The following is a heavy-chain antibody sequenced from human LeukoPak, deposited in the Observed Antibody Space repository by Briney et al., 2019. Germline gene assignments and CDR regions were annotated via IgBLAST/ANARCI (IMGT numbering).Heavy chain of an antibody. CDR1: GYTFTSYY. D-gene: IGHD3-10*01. Sequence: GASVKVSCKASGYTFTSYYMHWVRQAPGQGLEWMGIINPSGGSTSYAQKLQGRVAMTTDTSTSTAYMELRSLRSDDTAVYYCAKGYYGSGSYGWFDYWGQGTLVTVSS. CDR3: AKGYYGSGSYGWFDY. J-gene: IGHJ4*02. V-gene: IGHV1-46*01. CDR2: INPSGGST.